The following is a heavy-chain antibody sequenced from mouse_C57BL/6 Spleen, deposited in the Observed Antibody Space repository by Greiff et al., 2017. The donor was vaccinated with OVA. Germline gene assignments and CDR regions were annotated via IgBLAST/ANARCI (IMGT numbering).Heavy chain of an antibody. J-gene: IGHJ2*01. CDR2: IDPANGNT. CDR1: GFNIKNTY. Sequence: DVKLQESVAELVRPGASVKLSCTASGFNIKNTYMHWVKQRPEQGLEWIGRIDPANGNTKYAPKFQGKATLTVDKSSSTAYMQLSSLTSEDSAVYYCARGSYYFDYWGQGTTLTVSS. CDR3: ARGSYYFDY. V-gene: IGHV14-3*01.